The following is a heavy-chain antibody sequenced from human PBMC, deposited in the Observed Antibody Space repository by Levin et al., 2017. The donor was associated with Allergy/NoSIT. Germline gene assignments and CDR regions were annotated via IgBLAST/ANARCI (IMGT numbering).Heavy chain of an antibody. CDR1: GYSITSDYY. CDR3: ARLHSGSSPGHFDS. Sequence: RTSETLSLTCAVSGYSITSDYYWGWIRQPPGKGLEWIGSIYHSGNTYYNPSLKSRVTISVDTSKNQFSLKLSSVTAADTSVFYCARLHSGSSPGHFDSWGQGTLVTVSS. V-gene: IGHV4-38-2*01. CDR2: IYHSGNT. J-gene: IGHJ4*02. D-gene: IGHD1-26*01.